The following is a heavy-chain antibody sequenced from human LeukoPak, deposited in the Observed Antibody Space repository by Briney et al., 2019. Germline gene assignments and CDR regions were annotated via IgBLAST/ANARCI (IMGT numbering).Heavy chain of an antibody. Sequence: GGSLRPSCAASGFTVSSNYMSWVRQAPGKGLEWVSVIYSGGSTYHADSVKGRFTISRDNSKNTVYLQMKSLRAEDTAVYYCARGYVVDYWGQGTLVTVSS. CDR2: IYSGGST. J-gene: IGHJ4*02. D-gene: IGHD5-12*01. CDR3: ARGYVVDY. CDR1: GFTVSSNY. V-gene: IGHV3-53*01.